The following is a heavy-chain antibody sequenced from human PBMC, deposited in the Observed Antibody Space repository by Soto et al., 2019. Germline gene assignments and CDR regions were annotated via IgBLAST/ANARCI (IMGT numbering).Heavy chain of an antibody. CDR3: ASQYYDFWSGYSQLDY. Sequence: QLQLQESGSGLVKPSQTLSLTCAVSGGSISSGGYSWSWIRQPPGKGLEWIGYIYHSGSTYYNPSLKSRVTISVDRSKNQFSLKLSSVTAADTAVYYCASQYYDFWSGYSQLDYWGQGTLVTVSS. D-gene: IGHD3-3*01. V-gene: IGHV4-30-2*01. CDR1: GGSISSGGYS. J-gene: IGHJ4*02. CDR2: IYHSGST.